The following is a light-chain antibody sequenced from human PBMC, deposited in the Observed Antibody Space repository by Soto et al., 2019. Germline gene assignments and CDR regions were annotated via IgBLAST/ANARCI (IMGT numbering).Light chain of an antibody. CDR2: DVS. CDR3: CSYAGSYTWV. J-gene: IGLJ3*02. V-gene: IGLV2-11*01. Sequence: QLVLTQPRSVSGSPGRSVTISCTGTSSDVGGYNYVSWYQQHPGKAPKLMIYDVSKRPSGVPDRFSGSKSGNTASLTISGLQAEDEADYYCCSYAGSYTWVFGGGTKVTVL. CDR1: SSDVGGYNY.